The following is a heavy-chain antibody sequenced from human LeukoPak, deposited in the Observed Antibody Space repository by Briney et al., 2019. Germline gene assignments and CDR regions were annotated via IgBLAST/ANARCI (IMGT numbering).Heavy chain of an antibody. CDR1: GGTFSSYA. V-gene: IGHV1-69*04. CDR3: ARERYCSSTSCYIFFY. J-gene: IGHJ4*02. CDR2: IIPILGIA. D-gene: IGHD2-2*02. Sequence: GASVKVSCKASGGTFSSYAISWVRQAPGQGLEWMGRIIPILGIANYAQKFQGRVTITADKSTSTAYMELSSLRSEDTAVYYCARERYCSSTSCYIFFYWGQGTLVTVSS.